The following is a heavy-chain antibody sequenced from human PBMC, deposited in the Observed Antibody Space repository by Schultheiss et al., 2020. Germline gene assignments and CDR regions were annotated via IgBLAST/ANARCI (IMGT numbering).Heavy chain of an antibody. J-gene: IGHJ6*02. CDR2: MNPNSGNT. Sequence: ASVKVSCKASGYTFTSYDINWVRQATGQGLEWMGWMNPNSGNTGNAQKFQGRVTMTRNTSISTAYMELSSLRSEDTAVYYCARQEVPAAMLLRLIRYYYGMDVWGQGTTVTVSS. D-gene: IGHD2-2*01. CDR3: ARQEVPAAMLLRLIRYYYGMDV. CDR1: GYTFTSYD. V-gene: IGHV1-8*01.